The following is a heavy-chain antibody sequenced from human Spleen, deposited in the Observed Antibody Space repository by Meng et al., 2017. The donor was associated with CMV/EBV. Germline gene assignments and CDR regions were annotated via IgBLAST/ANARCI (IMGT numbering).Heavy chain of an antibody. D-gene: IGHD6-19*01. CDR2: VSNDGTNN. CDR3: ARGAYSSGWYNDA. V-gene: IGHV3-30*19. J-gene: IGHJ5*02. CDR1: GFTFSTSN. Sequence: GGSLRLSCATSGFTFSTSNMHWVRQAPGKGLEWVAAVSNDGTNNYYTDSVKGRFAISRDDSRNTLYLQMNTLTTEDTAVYYCARGAYSSGWYNDAWGQGTLVTVSS.